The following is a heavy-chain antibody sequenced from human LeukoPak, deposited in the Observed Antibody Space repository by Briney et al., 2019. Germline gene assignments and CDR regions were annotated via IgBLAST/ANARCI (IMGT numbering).Heavy chain of an antibody. CDR2: IIPIFGTA. Sequence: SVKVSCKASGGTFSSYAISWVRHAPGQGLEWMGGIIPIFGTANYAQKFQGRVTITADESTSTTYMELSSLRSEDTAVYYCQTVTTSDAFDIWGQGTMVTVSS. V-gene: IGHV1-69*01. CDR1: GGTFSSYA. J-gene: IGHJ3*02. D-gene: IGHD4-17*01. CDR3: QTVTTSDAFDI.